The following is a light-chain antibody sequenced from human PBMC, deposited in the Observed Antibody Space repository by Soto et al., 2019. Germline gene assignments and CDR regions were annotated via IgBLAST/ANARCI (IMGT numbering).Light chain of an antibody. CDR3: SSYTRSSIPYV. CDR1: NSDVGGYNF. Sequence: QSALTQPASVSGAPGQSITISGTGTNSDVGGYNFVSWYQQHPGKAPELMIYDVSNRPSGVSNRFSGSKSGNTASMNISGLQAEDEADYDCSSYTRSSIPYVFGIGTKLTVL. CDR2: DVS. V-gene: IGLV2-14*01. J-gene: IGLJ1*01.